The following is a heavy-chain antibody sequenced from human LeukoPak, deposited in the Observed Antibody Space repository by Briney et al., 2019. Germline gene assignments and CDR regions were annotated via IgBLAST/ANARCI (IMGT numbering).Heavy chain of an antibody. V-gene: IGHV3-23*01. CDR1: GFTFSSYA. CDR3: AKDLHTSHCCLPFDY. D-gene: IGHD2-2*01. CDR2: ISGSGGST. Sequence: GGSLRLSCTVSGFTFSSYAMSWVRQAPGMGLEWVSSISGSGGSTYYADSVKGRFTISRDNSKNTLSLQMNSLRAEDTVVYYCAKDLHTSHCCLPFDYWGQGTLVTVSS. J-gene: IGHJ4*02.